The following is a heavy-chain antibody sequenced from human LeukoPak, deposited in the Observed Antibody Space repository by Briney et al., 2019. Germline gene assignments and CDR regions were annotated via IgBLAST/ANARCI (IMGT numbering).Heavy chain of an antibody. J-gene: IGHJ6*02. CDR1: GGSISSYY. D-gene: IGHD3-22*01. V-gene: IGHV4-59*08. CDR3: ARHDYYDSSGSYGMDV. CDR2: IYYSGST. Sequence: PSETLSLTCTVSGGSISSYYWSWIRQPPGKGLEWIGYIYYSGSTNYNPSLKNRVTISVDTSKNQFSLKLSSVTAADTAVYYCARHDYYDSSGSYGMDVWGQGTTVTVSS.